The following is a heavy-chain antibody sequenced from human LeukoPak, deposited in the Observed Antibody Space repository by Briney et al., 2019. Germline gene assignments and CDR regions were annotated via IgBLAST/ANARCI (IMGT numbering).Heavy chain of an antibody. V-gene: IGHV3-7*01. D-gene: IGHD6-19*01. CDR2: IKQDGSER. J-gene: IGHJ4*02. Sequence: GGSLRLSCEASGFIFNGYTMNWVRQAPGKGLEWVANIKQDGSERYYVDSVKGRFTISRDNAQKSLYLEMNSLRTDDTALYYCAKDNGWYGYWGQGTLVTVSS. CDR1: GFIFNGYT. CDR3: AKDNGWYGY.